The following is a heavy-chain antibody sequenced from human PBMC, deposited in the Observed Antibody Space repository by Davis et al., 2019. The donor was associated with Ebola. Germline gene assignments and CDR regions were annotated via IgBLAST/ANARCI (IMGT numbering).Heavy chain of an antibody. J-gene: IGHJ3*02. CDR2: IDPSDSYT. CDR3: ARLGAYYDSSGYYHMGAFDI. CDR1: GYSFTSYW. Sequence: GSLRLSCKGSGYSFTSYWISWVRQLPGKGLEWMGRIDPSDSYTNYSPSFQGHVTISADKSISTAYLQWSSLKASDTAMYYCARLGAYYDSSGYYHMGAFDIWGQGTMVTVSS. D-gene: IGHD3-22*01. V-gene: IGHV5-10-1*01.